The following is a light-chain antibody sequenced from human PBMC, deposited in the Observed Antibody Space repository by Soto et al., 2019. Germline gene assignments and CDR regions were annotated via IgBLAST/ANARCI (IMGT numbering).Light chain of an antibody. Sequence: QSALTQPASVSGSPGQSITISCTGTSSDIGHYDYVSWYQQHPGKAPKLMIYHVTYRPSGVSNRYSGSKSGNSASLTISGLQADDEAYYYCCALTTSHTYVFGSGTKLTVL. J-gene: IGLJ1*01. CDR3: CALTTSHTYV. V-gene: IGLV2-14*03. CDR2: HVT. CDR1: SSDIGHYDY.